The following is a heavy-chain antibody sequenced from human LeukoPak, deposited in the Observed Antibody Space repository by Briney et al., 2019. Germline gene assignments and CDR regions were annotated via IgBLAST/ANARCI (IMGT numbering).Heavy chain of an antibody. D-gene: IGHD6-13*01. CDR2: IFPGDSDT. CDR1: GYSFTSYW. V-gene: IGHV5-51*01. Sequence: GESLKISCKASGYSFTSYWIGWVRQMPGKGLEWMAIIFPGDSDTKYSPSFQGQVAISADKSVSTAYLQWSSLKASDTAMYYCARQSFSSWNYFDWWGQGTLVTVSS. CDR3: ARQSFSSWNYFDW. J-gene: IGHJ4*02.